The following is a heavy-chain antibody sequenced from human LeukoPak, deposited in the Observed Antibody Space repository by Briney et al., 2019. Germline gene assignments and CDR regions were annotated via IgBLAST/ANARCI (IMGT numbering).Heavy chain of an antibody. J-gene: IGHJ4*02. V-gene: IGHV3-23*01. CDR2: ISSRGDST. D-gene: IGHD6-19*01. CDR3: VKGPRPDITVAHTVEN. CDR1: GFIFSNYA. Sequence: GGSLRLSCAASGFIFSNYAMSWVRQVPGRGLEWVSTISSRGDSTYVADSVKGRFTISRDNSKNSLYLQMNAVRAEDTAVYYCVKGPRPDITVAHTVENWGQGTLVTVSS.